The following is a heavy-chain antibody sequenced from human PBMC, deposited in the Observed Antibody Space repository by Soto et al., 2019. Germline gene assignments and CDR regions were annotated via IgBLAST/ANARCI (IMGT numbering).Heavy chain of an antibody. CDR1: GYTFTSYG. CDR2: ISAYNGNT. Sequence: ASVKGSCKASGYTFTSYGISWVRQAPGQGLEWMGWISAYNGNTNYAQKLQGRVTMTTDTSTSTAYIELRSLRSDDTAVYYCARTVVVVAATNWFDPWGQGTLVTVSS. V-gene: IGHV1-18*01. CDR3: ARTVVVVAATNWFDP. J-gene: IGHJ5*02. D-gene: IGHD2-15*01.